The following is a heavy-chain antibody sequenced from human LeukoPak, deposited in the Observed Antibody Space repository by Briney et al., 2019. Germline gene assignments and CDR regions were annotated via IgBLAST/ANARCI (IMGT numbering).Heavy chain of an antibody. CDR1: GFTFSSYA. V-gene: IGHV3-30-3*01. J-gene: IGHJ4*02. Sequence: PGRSLRLSCAASGFTFSSYAMHWVRQAPGKGLEWVAVISYDGSNKYYADSVKGRFTISRDNSKNTLYLQMNSLKTEDTAVYYCTTGEISRSMVRGVIHDDYWGQGTLVTVSS. D-gene: IGHD3-10*01. CDR3: TTGEISRSMVRGVIHDDY. CDR2: ISYDGSNK.